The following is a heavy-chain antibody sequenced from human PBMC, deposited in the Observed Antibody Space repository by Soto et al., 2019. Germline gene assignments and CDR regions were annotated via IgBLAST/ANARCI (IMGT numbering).Heavy chain of an antibody. CDR3: TSKWLFRDPFHS. V-gene: IGHV3-23*01. D-gene: IGHD6-19*01. J-gene: IGHJ4*02. CDR1: GFTFSNYA. Sequence: GGSLRLSCAASGFTFSNYAMNWVRQAPGKGLEWVSAISDSGRRTYYADSVKGRFTISRDNSKNTLYLQINSLRAEDTAVYYCTSKWLFRDPFHSWGQGTLVNVSS. CDR2: ISDSGRRT.